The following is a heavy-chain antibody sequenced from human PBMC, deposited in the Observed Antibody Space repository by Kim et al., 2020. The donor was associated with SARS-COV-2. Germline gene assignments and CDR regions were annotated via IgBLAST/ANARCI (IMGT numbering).Heavy chain of an antibody. CDR2: IYPGDSET. J-gene: IGHJ4*02. Sequence: GESLKISCEGSGYIFTTHYIAWVRQIPGKGLEWMGIIYPGDSETTYSPSFQGQVTMSADNSISTAYLHWSSLKASDTAMYYCARLGVGSSGFFDSWGQGTLVTVSS. D-gene: IGHD6-19*01. V-gene: IGHV5-51*01. CDR3: ARLGVGSSGFFDS. CDR1: GYIFTTHY.